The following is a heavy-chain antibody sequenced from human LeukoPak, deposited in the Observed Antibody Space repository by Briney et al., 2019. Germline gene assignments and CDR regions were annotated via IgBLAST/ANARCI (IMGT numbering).Heavy chain of an antibody. Sequence: GGSLRLSCAASGFTVSSNYMSWVRQAPGKGLEWVSVIYSGGSTYYADSVKGRFTISRHNSKNTLYLQMNSLRAEDTAVYYCATSHYYDSSGYGYYYYGMDVWGQGTTVTVSS. J-gene: IGHJ6*02. D-gene: IGHD3-22*01. CDR1: GFTVSSNY. CDR3: ATSHYYDSSGYGYYYYGMDV. CDR2: IYSGGST. V-gene: IGHV3-53*04.